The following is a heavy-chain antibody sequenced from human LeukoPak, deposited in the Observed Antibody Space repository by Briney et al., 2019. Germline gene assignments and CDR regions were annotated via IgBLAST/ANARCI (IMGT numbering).Heavy chain of an antibody. Sequence: SETLSLTCTVSRGSISSYYWSWIRQPAGKGLEWIGRIYTSGSTNYNPSLKNRVTMSVDTSKNQFSLKLSSVTAADTAVYYCARLTGTREKNAFDIWGQGTMVTVSS. D-gene: IGHD7-27*01. J-gene: IGHJ3*02. CDR1: RGSISSYY. CDR2: IYTSGST. CDR3: ARLTGTREKNAFDI. V-gene: IGHV4-4*07.